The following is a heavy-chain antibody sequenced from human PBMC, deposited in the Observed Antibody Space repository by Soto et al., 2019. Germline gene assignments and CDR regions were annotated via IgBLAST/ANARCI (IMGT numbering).Heavy chain of an antibody. V-gene: IGHV3-30-3*01. CDR1: GFTLRSYT. Sequence: QVQLVESGGGVVQPGRSLRLSCAASGFTLRSYTMHWVRQAPGKGLEWVAVILDDGSKKYYADSVKGRFTISRDNSKNALYLQMNSLRAEDTAVYSCARTPWAAVGYGEFDPWGQGTLVIVSS. CDR3: ARTPWAAVGYGEFDP. J-gene: IGHJ5*02. CDR2: ILDDGSKK. D-gene: IGHD6-13*01.